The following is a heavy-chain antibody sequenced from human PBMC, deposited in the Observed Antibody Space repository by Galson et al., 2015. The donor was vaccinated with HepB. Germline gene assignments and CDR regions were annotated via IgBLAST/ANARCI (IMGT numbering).Heavy chain of an antibody. J-gene: IGHJ5*02. CDR2: IRSKANSYAT. Sequence: SLRLSCAASGFTFSGSAMHWVRQASGKGLEWVGRIRSKANSYATAYAASVKGRFTISRDDPKNTANLQMNSLKTEDTAVYYCTRAESSGYQGFDPWGQGTLVTVSS. CDR1: GFTFSGSA. D-gene: IGHD3-22*01. CDR3: TRAESSGYQGFDP. V-gene: IGHV3-73*01.